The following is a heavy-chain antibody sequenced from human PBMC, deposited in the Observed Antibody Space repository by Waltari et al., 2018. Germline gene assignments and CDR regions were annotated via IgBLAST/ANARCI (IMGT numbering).Heavy chain of an antibody. J-gene: IGHJ6*02. D-gene: IGHD6-13*01. CDR1: GFTLSRYW. CDR3: ARVARKTYSSPVPGRDYYYGMDV. Sequence: EEQLVESGGGLIQPGESLRVSCAVSGFTLSRYWMNWVRQAPGKGLVWVDRINSCGIYTSDADSVKVRFTISRDNAKNTVYLQMKSLRAEDTAVYYCARVARKTYSSPVPGRDYYYGMDVWGLGTTVTVSS. CDR2: INSCGIYT. V-gene: IGHV3-74*01.